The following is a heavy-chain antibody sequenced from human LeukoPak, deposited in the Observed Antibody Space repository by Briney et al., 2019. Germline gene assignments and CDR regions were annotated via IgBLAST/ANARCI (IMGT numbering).Heavy chain of an antibody. CDR2: VDHTGRT. CDR1: DDSITMYY. Sequence: SETLSLTCSVSDDSITMYYWTWIRQPPGKGLEWIGYVDHTGRTNFNPSLNGRVSISRATSTNLFSLRLRSVTAADTAVYFCARGRVSSSTWYSTYYYYFYMDVWGKGTTVTVSS. D-gene: IGHD4-11*01. CDR3: ARGRVSSSTWYSTYYYYFYMDV. V-gene: IGHV4-59*01. J-gene: IGHJ6*03.